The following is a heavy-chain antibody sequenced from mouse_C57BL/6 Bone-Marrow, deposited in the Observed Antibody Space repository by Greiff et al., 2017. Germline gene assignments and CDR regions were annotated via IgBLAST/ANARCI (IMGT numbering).Heavy chain of an antibody. Sequence: VQLQQPGAELVRPGSSVKLSCKASGYTFTSYWMHWVKQRPIQGLEWIGNIDPSDSETHYNQKFKDKATLTVDKSSSTAYMQLSSLTSEDSAVYYCARCGYHWYFDVWGTGTTVTVSS. D-gene: IGHD2-2*01. V-gene: IGHV1-52*01. CDR1: GYTFTSYW. CDR3: ARCGYHWYFDV. J-gene: IGHJ1*03. CDR2: IDPSDSET.